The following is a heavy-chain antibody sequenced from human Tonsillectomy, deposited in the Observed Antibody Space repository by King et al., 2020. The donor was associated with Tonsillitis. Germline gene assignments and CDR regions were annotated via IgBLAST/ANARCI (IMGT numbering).Heavy chain of an antibody. Sequence: QLVQSGTEVKKPGSSVKVSCKASGGTFSNYAITWVRQAPGQGLEWVGGFIPMFGTTNCAQKFQGRVTITADESTNIAYMELSSLRSDDTAVYYCARDLAIRETGDPSGYFYYGMDVWGQGTTVTVSS. J-gene: IGHJ6*02. CDR3: ARDLAIRETGDPSGYFYYGMDV. CDR1: GGTFSNYA. CDR2: FIPMFGTT. V-gene: IGHV1-69*12. D-gene: IGHD7-27*01.